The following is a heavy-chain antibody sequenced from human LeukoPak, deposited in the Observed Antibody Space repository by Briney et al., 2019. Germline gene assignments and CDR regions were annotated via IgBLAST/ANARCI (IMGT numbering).Heavy chain of an antibody. CDR2: IYHSGST. Sequence: PSETLSLTCTVSGGSISSGGYYWSWIRQPPGKGLEWIGYIYHSGSTYYNPSLKSRVTISVDRSKNQFSLKLSSVTAADTAVYYCARKGGSSYDAFDIWGQGTMVTVSS. J-gene: IGHJ3*02. CDR1: GGSISSGGYY. CDR3: ARKGGSSYDAFDI. V-gene: IGHV4-30-2*01. D-gene: IGHD2-15*01.